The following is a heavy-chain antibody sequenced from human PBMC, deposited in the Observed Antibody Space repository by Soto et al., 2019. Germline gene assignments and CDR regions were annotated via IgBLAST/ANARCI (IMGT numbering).Heavy chain of an antibody. CDR1: GGSISSGDYY. CDR2: IYYSGST. Sequence: QVQLQESGPGLVKPSQTLSLTCTVSGGSISSGDYYWSWIRQPPGKGLEWIGYIYYSGSTYYNPSLKSRVTXSXDXXTTQFSLKLSSVTAADTAVYYCARAAYRYGYREDEWGQGTLVTVSS. J-gene: IGHJ4*02. D-gene: IGHD5-18*01. V-gene: IGHV4-30-4*01. CDR3: ARAAYRYGYREDE.